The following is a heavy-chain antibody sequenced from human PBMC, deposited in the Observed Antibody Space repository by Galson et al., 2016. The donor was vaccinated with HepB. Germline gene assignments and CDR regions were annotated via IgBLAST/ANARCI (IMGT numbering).Heavy chain of an antibody. CDR1: GASVSSSNYY. Sequence: ETLSLTCVVSGASVSSSNYYWGWIRQPPEKGPEWIASIYYSGSTYYNPSLKSRVPISLDTSKTQFSLNLNSVTAADTAIYYFAKSLVGSAPFDFWGQGTVVTVS. CDR2: IYYSGST. J-gene: IGHJ4*02. D-gene: IGHD2-15*01. V-gene: IGHV4-39*07. CDR3: AKSLVGSAPFDF.